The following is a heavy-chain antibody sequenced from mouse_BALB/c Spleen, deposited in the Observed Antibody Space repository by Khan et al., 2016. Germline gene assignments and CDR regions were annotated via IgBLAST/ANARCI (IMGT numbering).Heavy chain of an antibody. CDR1: GYTFTDYS. CDR3: ASQVRLAWFAS. V-gene: IGHV9-2-1*01. CDR2: INTETGEP. D-gene: IGHD2-14*01. Sequence: QIQLVQSGPELKKPGETVKISCKASGYTFTDYSMHWVKQAPGKGLKWMGWINTETGEPTYADDFKGRFAFFLETSASTAYLQINNLKNEDTATYFCASQVRLAWFASWGQGTLVTVSA. J-gene: IGHJ3*01.